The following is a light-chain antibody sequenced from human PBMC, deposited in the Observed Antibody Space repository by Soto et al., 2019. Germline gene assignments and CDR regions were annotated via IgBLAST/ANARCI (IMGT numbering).Light chain of an antibody. CDR3: QQYNKWPPYT. CDR1: QSVSSN. J-gene: IGKJ2*01. Sequence: EIVVTQSPATLSWSRRERSPLSSRASQSVSSNLAWYQQKPGQAPRLLIYYASTRATGVPARLSGSGSGTAFTLTISSLQSEDFAVYYCQQYNKWPPYTFGQGTKVDIK. CDR2: YAS. V-gene: IGKV3-15*01.